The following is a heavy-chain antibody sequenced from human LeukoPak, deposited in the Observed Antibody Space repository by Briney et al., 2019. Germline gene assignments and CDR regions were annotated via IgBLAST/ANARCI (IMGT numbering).Heavy chain of an antibody. CDR3: AKDTSAGYYYGSGSGYFDY. D-gene: IGHD3-10*01. CDR1: GFTFDDYA. Sequence: PGRSLRLSCAASGFTFDDYAMHWVRQAPGKGLEWVSGISWNSGRIGYADSVKGRFTISRDNSKNTLYLQMNSLRAEDTAVYYCAKDTSAGYYYGSGSGYFDYWGQGTLVTVSS. V-gene: IGHV3-9*01. J-gene: IGHJ4*02. CDR2: ISWNSGRI.